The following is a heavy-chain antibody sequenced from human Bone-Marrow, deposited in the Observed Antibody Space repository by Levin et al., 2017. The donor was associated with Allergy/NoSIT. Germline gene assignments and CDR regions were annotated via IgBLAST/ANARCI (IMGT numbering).Heavy chain of an antibody. D-gene: IGHD3-9*01. CDR1: GITFTNYY. J-gene: IGHJ3*02. CDR2: SNPRGGAT. Sequence: ASVKVSCKASGITFTNYYIHYLRQAPGLGLEWMGLSNPRGGATAYAQNLQGRVRMTRDTSTSTAYMELTSLRSDDPAVYYCARERTDSLTGDYSGADELDIWGQGTMITVSS. CDR3: ARERTDSLTGDYSGADELDI. V-gene: IGHV1-46*01.